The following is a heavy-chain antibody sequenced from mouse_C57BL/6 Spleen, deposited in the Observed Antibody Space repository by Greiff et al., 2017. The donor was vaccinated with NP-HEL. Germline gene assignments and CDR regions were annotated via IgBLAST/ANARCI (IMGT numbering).Heavy chain of an antibody. CDR3: ARDDYYGVDY. Sequence: VQLQESGAELAKPGASVKLSCKASGYTFTSSWMHWVKQWPGQGLEWIGYINPSSGYTTYNHKFKDKATLTADKSSCTAYMQLSSLTYEDAAVYYCARDDYYGVDYWGQGTLVTVSA. CDR1: GYTFTSSW. V-gene: IGHV1-7*01. J-gene: IGHJ3*01. CDR2: INPSSGYT. D-gene: IGHD1-1*01.